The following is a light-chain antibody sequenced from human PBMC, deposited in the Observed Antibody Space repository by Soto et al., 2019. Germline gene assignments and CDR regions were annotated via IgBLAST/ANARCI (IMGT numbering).Light chain of an antibody. CDR2: ETT. CDR3: LVSYNGANWV. CDR1: TGAVTSGHY. J-gene: IGLJ3*02. V-gene: IGLV7-46*01. Sequence: QTVVTQEPSLTGSPGGTVTLTCGSSTGAVTSGHYPYWFQQKPGQAPRTLIYETTNKESCTPARFSGSLLGGKAALTLSGAQPEDEADYYCLVSYNGANWVFGGGTQLTVL.